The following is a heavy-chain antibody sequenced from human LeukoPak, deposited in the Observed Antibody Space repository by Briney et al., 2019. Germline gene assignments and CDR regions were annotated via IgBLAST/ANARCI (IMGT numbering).Heavy chain of an antibody. CDR1: GASISSSAYS. CDR2: ISYIDNT. V-gene: IGHV4-39*01. CDR3: ARVTGTWWVDY. Sequence: PSETLSLTCTVSGASISSSAYSWGWIRQPPGKGLEWIGSISYIDNTYYNPSLNSRVTISVPTSKTQFSLRLTSVTAADTAVYYCARVTGTWWVDYWGQGTLVTVSS. D-gene: IGHD2-8*02. J-gene: IGHJ4*02.